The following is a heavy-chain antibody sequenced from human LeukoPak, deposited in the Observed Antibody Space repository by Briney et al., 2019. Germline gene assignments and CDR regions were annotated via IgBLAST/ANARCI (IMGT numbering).Heavy chain of an antibody. J-gene: IGHJ4*02. Sequence: SQTLSLTCAISGDSVSSNSAAWNWIRQSPSRGLEWLGRTYYRSKWYNDYAVSVKSRITINPDTSKNQFSLQLNSVTPEDTAVYYCARERYYDYAWGSYRPFTFFDYWGQGTLVTVSS. CDR3: ARERYYDYAWGSYRPFTFFDY. D-gene: IGHD3-16*02. CDR2: TYYRSKWYN. V-gene: IGHV6-1*01. CDR1: GDSVSSNSAA.